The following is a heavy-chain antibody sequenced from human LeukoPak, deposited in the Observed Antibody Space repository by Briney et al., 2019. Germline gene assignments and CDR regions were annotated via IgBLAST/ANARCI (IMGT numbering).Heavy chain of an antibody. CDR2: IRSNGGST. D-gene: IGHD1-26*01. J-gene: IGHJ4*02. Sequence: GGSLRLSCAASGFTFSSYAMHWVRQAPGKGLEYVSAIRSNGGSTYYANSVKGRFTISRDNSKNTLYLQMNSLRAEDTAVYYCARDEPIGRWGLGTLVTVSS. CDR1: GFTFSSYA. CDR3: ARDEPIGR. V-gene: IGHV3-64*01.